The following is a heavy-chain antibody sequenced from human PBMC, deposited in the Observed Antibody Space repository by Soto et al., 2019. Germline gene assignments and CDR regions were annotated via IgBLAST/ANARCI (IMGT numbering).Heavy chain of an antibody. Sequence: GSLRLSCAASGFTFSSYAMHWVRQAPGKGLEWVAVISFDGSNKFYADSVKGRFPISRDNSRNTLYLQMNSLRAEDTGLYYWGRAPPTERFAMDVWGKGPTVTFPS. CDR2: ISFDGSNK. CDR3: GRAPPTERFAMDV. D-gene: IGHD4-4*01. V-gene: IGHV3-30-3*01. J-gene: IGHJ6*04. CDR1: GFTFSSYA.